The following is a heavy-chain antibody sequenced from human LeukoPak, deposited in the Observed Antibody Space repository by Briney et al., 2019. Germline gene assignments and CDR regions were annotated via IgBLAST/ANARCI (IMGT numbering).Heavy chain of an antibody. J-gene: IGHJ4*02. Sequence: GGSLRLSCAASGFTFSSYGMHWVRQAPGKGLEWVSLIWYDGSNKYYADSVKGRFTISRDNSKNTLNLQMNSLRAEDTALYYCATVSDYWGQGTLVTVSS. CDR2: IWYDGSNK. V-gene: IGHV3-33*01. CDR1: GFTFSSYG. CDR3: ATVSDY.